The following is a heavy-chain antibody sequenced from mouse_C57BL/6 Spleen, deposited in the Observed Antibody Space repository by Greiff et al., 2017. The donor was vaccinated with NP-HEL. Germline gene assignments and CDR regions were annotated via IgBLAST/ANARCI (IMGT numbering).Heavy chain of an antibody. CDR1: GFTFSSYA. CDR3: TRDTLYYARVGKYFDV. V-gene: IGHV5-9-1*02. Sequence: EVQRVESGEGLVKPGGSLKLSCAASGFTFSSYAMSWVRQTPEKRLEWVAYISSGGDYIYYADTVKGRFTISRDNARNTLYLQMSSLKSEDTAMYYCTRDTLYYARVGKYFDVWGTGTTVTVSS. CDR2: ISSGGDYI. D-gene: IGHD2-1*01. J-gene: IGHJ1*03.